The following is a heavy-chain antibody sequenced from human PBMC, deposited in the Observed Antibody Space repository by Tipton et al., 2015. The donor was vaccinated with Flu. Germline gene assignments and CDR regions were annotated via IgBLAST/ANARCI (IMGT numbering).Heavy chain of an antibody. CDR1: GGSISSSSYY. D-gene: IGHD3-10*01. CDR3: ARHVISELLWFGELPGRDWFDP. V-gene: IGHV4-39*01. Sequence: TLSLTCTVSGGSISSSSYYWGWIRQPPGKGLEWIGSIYYSGSTYYNPSLKSRVTISVDTSKNQFSLKLSSVTAADTAVYYCARHVISELLWFGELPGRDWFDPWGQGTLVTVSS. CDR2: IYYSGST. J-gene: IGHJ5*02.